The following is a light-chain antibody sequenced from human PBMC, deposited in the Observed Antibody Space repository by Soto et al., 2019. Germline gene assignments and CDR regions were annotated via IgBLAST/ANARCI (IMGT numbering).Light chain of an antibody. Sequence: DIQMTQSPSSLSASVGDRVTLTCRASQTIKNYLNWYQQKPGKAPKLLIYDASSLESGVPSRFSGSRTGTEFTLTISSLQPDDIATYYCQQYDTYWTFGQGTKVDIK. J-gene: IGKJ1*01. CDR2: DAS. CDR1: QTIKNY. CDR3: QQYDTYWT. V-gene: IGKV1-5*01.